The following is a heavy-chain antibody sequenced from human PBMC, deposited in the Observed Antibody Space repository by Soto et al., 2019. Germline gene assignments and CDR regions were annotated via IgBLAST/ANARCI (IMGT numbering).Heavy chain of an antibody. CDR1: GYRFTSYA. CDR2: INAGNGNT. Sequence: SVKVSCKASGYRFTSYAMRWVRQAPGQRLEWMGWINAGNGNTKYSQKFQGRVTITRDTSASTAYMELSSLRSEDTAVYYCARSIVVVTAADYWGQGTLVTVSS. D-gene: IGHD2-21*02. CDR3: ARSIVVVTAADY. J-gene: IGHJ4*02. V-gene: IGHV1-3*01.